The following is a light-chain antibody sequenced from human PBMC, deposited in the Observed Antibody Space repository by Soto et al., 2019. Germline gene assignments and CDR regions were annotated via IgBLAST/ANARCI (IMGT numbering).Light chain of an antibody. CDR3: QSYDSSLSGVV. CDR1: TSNIGAGYD. J-gene: IGLJ2*01. V-gene: IGLV1-40*01. CDR2: GNN. Sequence: QLVLTQPPSVSGAPGQRVTISCTGSTSNIGAGYDVHWYQQLPGTGPKLLIYGNNYRPSGVPDRFSGSKSGTSASLAITGLQAEDEADYYCQSYDSSLSGVVFGGGTKLTVL.